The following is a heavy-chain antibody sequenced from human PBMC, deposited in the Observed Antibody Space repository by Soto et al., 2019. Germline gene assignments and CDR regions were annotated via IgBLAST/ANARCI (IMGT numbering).Heavy chain of an antibody. CDR3: ARSLVGATPSWFDP. J-gene: IGHJ5*02. CDR1: GGSISSYY. V-gene: IGHV4-59*01. D-gene: IGHD1-26*01. CDR2: IYYSGST. Sequence: SETLSLTCTVSGGSISSYYWSWIRQPPGKGLEWIGYIYYSGSTNYNPSLKSRVTTSLDTSKNQFSLKLSSVTAADTAVYYCARSLVGATPSWFDPWGQGTLVTVSS.